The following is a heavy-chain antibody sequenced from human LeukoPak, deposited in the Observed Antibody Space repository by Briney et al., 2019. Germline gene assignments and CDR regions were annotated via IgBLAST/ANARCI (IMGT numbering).Heavy chain of an antibody. D-gene: IGHD6-13*01. Sequence: GGSLRLSCAASGFTFSSYEMNWVRQAPGKGLEWVSYISSSGSTIYYADSVKGRFTISRDNAKNSLYLQMNSLRAEDTAVYYCARDHPRVAAATPLDYWGQGTLVTVSS. CDR1: GFTFSSYE. V-gene: IGHV3-48*03. CDR2: ISSSGSTI. J-gene: IGHJ4*02. CDR3: ARDHPRVAAATPLDY.